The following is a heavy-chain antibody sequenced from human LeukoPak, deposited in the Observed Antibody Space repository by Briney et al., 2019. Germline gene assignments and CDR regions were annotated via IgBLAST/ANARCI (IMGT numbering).Heavy chain of an antibody. CDR1: RFTFSACG. J-gene: IGHJ4*02. Sequence: GGSLRLSCAASRFTFSACGMHWVPQAPGKGREWVAAVSFDGSHKYYADSVKGRFTISRDNSMNTLYLQMNSLRAEDTAVYYCAKGTAVDRQYFENWGQGTLVTVSS. V-gene: IGHV3-30*18. D-gene: IGHD1-1*01. CDR2: VSFDGSHK. CDR3: AKGTAVDRQYFEN.